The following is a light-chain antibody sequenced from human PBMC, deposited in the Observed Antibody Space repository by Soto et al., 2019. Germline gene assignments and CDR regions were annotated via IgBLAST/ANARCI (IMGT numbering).Light chain of an antibody. CDR1: SSNIGSNT. J-gene: IGLJ2*01. Sequence: QSVLTQPPSASGTPGHRITISCSGSSSNIGSNTINWYQQLPGTAPKLLIYSNNQRPSGVPDRFSVSKSGTSASLAISGLQSEDETDYYCAAWDDSLNGWVFGGGTKLTVL. V-gene: IGLV1-44*01. CDR2: SNN. CDR3: AAWDDSLNGWV.